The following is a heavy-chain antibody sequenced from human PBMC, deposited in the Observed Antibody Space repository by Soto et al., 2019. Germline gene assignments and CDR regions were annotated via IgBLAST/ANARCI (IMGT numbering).Heavy chain of an antibody. CDR2: IIPIFGTA. CDR3: AREHIAARQYYYYYGMDV. Sequence: SLKVSCKASGGTFSSYAISWVRQAPGQGLEWMGGIIPIFGTANYAQKFQGRVTITADESTSTAYMELSSLRSEDTAVYYCAREHIAARQYYYYYGMDVWGQGTTVTVSS. V-gene: IGHV1-69*13. D-gene: IGHD6-6*01. CDR1: GGTFSSYA. J-gene: IGHJ6*02.